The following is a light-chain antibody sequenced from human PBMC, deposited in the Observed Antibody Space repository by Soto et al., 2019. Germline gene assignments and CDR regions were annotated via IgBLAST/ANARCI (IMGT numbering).Light chain of an antibody. V-gene: IGLV1-51*01. Sequence: QSVLTQPASVAGSPGQSITISCTGTGSDVGGYDYVSWYQQHPGKAPKLLIYDNNKRPSGIPDRFSGSQSGTSATLGITGLQTGDEAVYYCGSWDSSLTYVFGTGTKVTVL. J-gene: IGLJ1*01. CDR2: DNN. CDR1: GSDVGGYDY. CDR3: GSWDSSLTYV.